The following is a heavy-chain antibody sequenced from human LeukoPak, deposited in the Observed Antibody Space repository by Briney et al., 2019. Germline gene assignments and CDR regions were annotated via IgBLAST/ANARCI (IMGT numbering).Heavy chain of an antibody. V-gene: IGHV3-9*01. D-gene: IGHD2-15*01. CDR1: GFTFDDYA. Sequence: GRSLRLSCAASGFTFDDYAMHWARQAPGKGLEWVSGISWNSGSIGYADSVKGRFTISRDNAKNSLYLQMNSLRAEDTALYYCAKVSGSTPIVYFDYWGQGTLVTVSS. CDR2: ISWNSGSI. CDR3: AKVSGSTPIVYFDY. J-gene: IGHJ4*02.